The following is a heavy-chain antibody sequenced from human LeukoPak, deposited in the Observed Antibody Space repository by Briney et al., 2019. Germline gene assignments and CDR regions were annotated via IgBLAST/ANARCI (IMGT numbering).Heavy chain of an antibody. CDR3: ARQGYYYYMDV. V-gene: IGHV3-48*04. CDR2: ISSSSSTI. J-gene: IGHJ6*03. Sequence: GGSLRLSCAASGFTFSSYSMNWVRQAPGKGLEWVSYISSSSSTIYYADSVKGRFTISRDNAENSLSLQMNSLRAEDTAVYYCARQGYYYYMDVWGKGTTVTVSS. CDR1: GFTFSSYS.